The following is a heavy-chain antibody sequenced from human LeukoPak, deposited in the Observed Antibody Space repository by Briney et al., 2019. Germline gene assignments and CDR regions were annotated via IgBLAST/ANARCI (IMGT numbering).Heavy chain of an antibody. D-gene: IGHD2-2*01. V-gene: IGHV1-69*13. CDR2: IIPIFGTA. CDR3: ARGVVVVPAASWELSYYYYYMDV. J-gene: IGHJ6*03. CDR1: GGTFSSYA. Sequence: SVKVSCKASGGTFSSYAISWVRQAPGQGLEWMGGIIPIFGTANYAQKFQGRVTITADESTSTAYMELSSLRSEDTAVYYCARGVVVVPAASWELSYYYYYMDVWGKGTTVTVSS.